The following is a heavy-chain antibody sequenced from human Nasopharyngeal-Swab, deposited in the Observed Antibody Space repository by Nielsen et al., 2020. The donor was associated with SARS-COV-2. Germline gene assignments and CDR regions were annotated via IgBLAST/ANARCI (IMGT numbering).Heavy chain of an antibody. CDR2: ISTTNGSM. CDR3: ARGSVYHTLLY. D-gene: IGHD3-3*01. Sequence: GGSLRLSCAASGFTFDDYTMHWVRQAPGKGLEWVSSISTTNGSMDYADSVRGRFTISRDNAKNSLFLQMNNLRAEDTAVYYCARGSVYHTLLYWGQGTLVTVS. J-gene: IGHJ4*02. CDR1: GFTFDDYT. V-gene: IGHV3-21*01.